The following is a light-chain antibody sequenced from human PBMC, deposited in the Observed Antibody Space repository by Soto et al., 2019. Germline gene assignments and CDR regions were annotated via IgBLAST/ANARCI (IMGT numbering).Light chain of an antibody. Sequence: QSALTQPASVSGSPGQSITISSTGTSSDVGGNNYVSWYQQHPGKAPKVMIYDVSNRPSGASNRFPGSKSGNTASLAISGLQAEDEADYYCSSYISSSSVVFGGGTKLTVL. V-gene: IGLV2-14*01. CDR2: DVS. CDR1: SSDVGGNNY. CDR3: SSYISSSSVV. J-gene: IGLJ2*01.